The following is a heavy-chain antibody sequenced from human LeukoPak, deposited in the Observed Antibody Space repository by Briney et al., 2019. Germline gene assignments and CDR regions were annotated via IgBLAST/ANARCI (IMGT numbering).Heavy chain of an antibody. CDR3: ARDTGPSIYYYYMGV. CDR2: IYTSGST. V-gene: IGHV4-4*07. Sequence: SETLSLTCTVSGGSISSYYWSWIRQPAGKGLEWIGRIYTSGSTNYNPSLKSRVTISVDKSKNQFSLKLSSVTAADTAVYYCARDTGPSIYYYYMGVWGKGTTVTVSS. J-gene: IGHJ6*03. CDR1: GGSISSYY.